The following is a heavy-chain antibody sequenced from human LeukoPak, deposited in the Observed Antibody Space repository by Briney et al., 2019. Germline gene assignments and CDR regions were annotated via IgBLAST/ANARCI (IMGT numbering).Heavy chain of an antibody. CDR1: GGSISSGGYS. V-gene: IGHV3-9*03. CDR3: AKDPGPGIAAAVPDY. J-gene: IGHJ4*02. D-gene: IGHD6-13*01. CDR2: ISWNSGSI. Sequence: TLSLTCAVSGGSISSGGYSWSWIRQPPGKGLEWVSGISWNSGSIGYADSVKGRFTISRDNAKNSLYLQMNSLRAEDMALYYCAKDPGPGIAAAVPDYWGQGTLVTVSS.